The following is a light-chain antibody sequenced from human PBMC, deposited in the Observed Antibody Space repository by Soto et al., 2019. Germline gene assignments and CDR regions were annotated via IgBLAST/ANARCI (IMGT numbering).Light chain of an antibody. V-gene: IGKV4-1*01. CDR2: WAS. CDR1: QSVLYSSNNKNY. Sequence: DIVMTQSPDSLAVSLGERATINCKSSQSVLYSSNNKNYLAWYQQKPGQPTKLLIYWASTRESGVPDRFSGSGSGTDFTLTISSLQAEDVAVYYCQQYYSTPYTFGQGNKLEIK. CDR3: QQYYSTPYT. J-gene: IGKJ2*01.